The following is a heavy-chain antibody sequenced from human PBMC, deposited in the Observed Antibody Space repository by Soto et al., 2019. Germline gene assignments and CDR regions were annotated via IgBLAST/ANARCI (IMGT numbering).Heavy chain of an antibody. CDR2: ISGSGDST. CDR1: WITLCYHA. CDR3: ARRGPGTYFDY. V-gene: IGHV3-23*01. D-gene: IGHD6-13*01. J-gene: IGHJ4*02. Sequence: GGFPGPFCSAPWITLCYHALNLVRQAPGKGLEWVSVISGSGDSTYYADSVKGRFTISRDNSKNTLYLQMNSLRTEDTAVYYCARRGPGTYFDYWGQGTLVNVSS.